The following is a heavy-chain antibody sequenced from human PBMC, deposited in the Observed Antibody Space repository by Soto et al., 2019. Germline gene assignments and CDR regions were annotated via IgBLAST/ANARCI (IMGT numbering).Heavy chain of an antibody. J-gene: IGHJ4*02. V-gene: IGHV3-30*18. Sequence: QVQLVESGGGVVQPGGSLRLSCAASGFTFSTYGMHWVRQAPGKGLEWVAVISYDGRNKYSADSVKGRFTISRDNSRNTLYLHVNSLRAEDTAVYYCAKDKDTYGSDYYFDYWGQGTLVTVSS. CDR1: GFTFSTYG. D-gene: IGHD5-18*01. CDR2: ISYDGRNK. CDR3: AKDKDTYGSDYYFDY.